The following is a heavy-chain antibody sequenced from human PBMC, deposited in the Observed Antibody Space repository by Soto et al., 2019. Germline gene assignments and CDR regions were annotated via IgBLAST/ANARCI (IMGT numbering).Heavy chain of an antibody. Sequence: SLRLSCAASGFTFSSYAMSWVRQAPGKGLEWVSAISGSGGSTYYADSVKGRFTISRDNSKNTLYLQMNSLRAEDTAVYYCAKDYDFWSGYFVSFDYWGQGTLVTVSS. CDR2: ISGSGGST. J-gene: IGHJ4*02. CDR1: GFTFSSYA. D-gene: IGHD3-3*01. CDR3: AKDYDFWSGYFVSFDY. V-gene: IGHV3-23*01.